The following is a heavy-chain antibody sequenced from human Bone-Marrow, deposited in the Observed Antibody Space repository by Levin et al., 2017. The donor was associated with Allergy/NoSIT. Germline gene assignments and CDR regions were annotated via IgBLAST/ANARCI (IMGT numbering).Heavy chain of an antibody. CDR3: ARDGSSSSFWYYYYGMDV. Sequence: SETLSLTCTVSGGSISSGDYYWSWIRQPPGKGLEWIGYIYYSGSTYYNPSLKSRVTISVDTSKNQFSLKLSSVTAADTAVYYCARDGSSSSFWYYYYGMDVWGQGTTVTVSS. J-gene: IGHJ6*02. CDR1: GGSISSGDYY. CDR2: IYYSGST. D-gene: IGHD6-6*01. V-gene: IGHV4-30-4*01.